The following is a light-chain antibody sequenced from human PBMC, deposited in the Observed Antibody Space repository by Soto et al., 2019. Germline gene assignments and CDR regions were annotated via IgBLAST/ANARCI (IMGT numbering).Light chain of an antibody. CDR3: QQYNSYSRT. CDR2: KAS. Sequence: DIQMTQSPSTLSASVGDRVTITCRASQSISSWLAWYQQKPGKAPKLLIYKASSLECGVPSRFSGSGAGTEFTLTISSLQPDDFATYYCQQYNSYSRTFDHGTKVEIK. J-gene: IGKJ1*01. CDR1: QSISSW. V-gene: IGKV1-5*03.